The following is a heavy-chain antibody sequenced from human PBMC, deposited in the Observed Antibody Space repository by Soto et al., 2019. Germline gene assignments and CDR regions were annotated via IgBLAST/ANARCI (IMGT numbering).Heavy chain of an antibody. V-gene: IGHV3-23*01. CDR2: ISGSGTT. D-gene: IGHD2-15*01. CDR1: GFAFSSHA. Sequence: EVQLLESGGGLVQPGGSLRLSCAASGFAFSSHAMTWVRQTPGKGLEWVSLISGSGTTYYADSVKGRFTISRDNSKNTLYLQMNSLTAEDTAVYYCAKDPHYCSGRRCYRLFDYWGQGTLVTVSS. J-gene: IGHJ4*02. CDR3: AKDPHYCSGRRCYRLFDY.